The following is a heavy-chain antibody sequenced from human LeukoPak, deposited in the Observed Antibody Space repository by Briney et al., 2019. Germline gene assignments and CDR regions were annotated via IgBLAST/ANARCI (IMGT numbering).Heavy chain of an antibody. CDR3: AREGWRGAFDI. V-gene: IGHV3-48*04. J-gene: IGHJ3*02. CDR1: GFTFSSYS. D-gene: IGHD6-19*01. CDR2: ISSSSSTI. Sequence: GGSLRLSCAASGFTFSSYSMNWVRQAPGKGLEWVSYISSSSSTIYYADSVKGRFTISRDNAKNSLYLQMNSLRAEDTAVYYCAREGWRGAFDIWGQGTMVTVSS.